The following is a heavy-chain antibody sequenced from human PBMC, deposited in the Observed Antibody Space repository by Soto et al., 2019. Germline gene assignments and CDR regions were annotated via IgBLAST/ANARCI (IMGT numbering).Heavy chain of an antibody. CDR3: ARDDEGGSDCDLGY. CDR2: ILSDGSNK. V-gene: IGHV3-30-3*01. D-gene: IGHD1-26*01. CDR1: GFTLSSHA. J-gene: IGHJ4*02. Sequence: QVQLVESGGGVVQPGRSLRLSCAVSGFTLSSHAMHWVRQAPGKGLEWVALILSDGSNKYYADSVKGRFTTSRDNSKNTMYLQMNSLSVEDTAGYYCARDDEGGSDCDLGYWGQGALVTVSS.